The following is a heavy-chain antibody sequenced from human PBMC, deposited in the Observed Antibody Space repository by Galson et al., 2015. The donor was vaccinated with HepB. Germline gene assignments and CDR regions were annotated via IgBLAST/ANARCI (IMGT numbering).Heavy chain of an antibody. CDR2: ISAYNGNT. J-gene: IGHJ5*02. D-gene: IGHD3-3*01. CDR3: ARDPNYDFWSGYYTGWFDP. V-gene: IGHV1-18*04. Sequence: SVKVSCKASGYTFTSYGISWVRQAPGQGLEWMGWISAYNGNTNYAQKLQGRVTMITDTSTSTAYMELRSLRSDDTAVYYCARDPNYDFWSGYYTGWFDPWGQGTLVTVSS. CDR1: GYTFTSYG.